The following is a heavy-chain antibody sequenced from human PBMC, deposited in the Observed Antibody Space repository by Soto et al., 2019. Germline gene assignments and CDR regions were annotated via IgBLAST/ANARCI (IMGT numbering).Heavy chain of an antibody. CDR3: ARDRNGVDP. CDR1: GYTFTSYD. V-gene: IGHV1-18*01. Sequence: QVQLVQSGAEVKKPGASVKVSCKASGYTFTSYDISWVRQAPGQGLEWMGWMSTSNGNTNYAQKLQGRVTMTTDPSTSTANMELRSLRPDDTAVYFCARDRNGVDPWGQGTVVTVS. CDR2: MSTSNGNT. J-gene: IGHJ5*02.